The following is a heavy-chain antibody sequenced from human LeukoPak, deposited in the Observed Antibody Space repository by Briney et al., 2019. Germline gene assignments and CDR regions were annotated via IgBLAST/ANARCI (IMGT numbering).Heavy chain of an antibody. CDR3: ARGFLSPFDY. J-gene: IGHJ4*02. D-gene: IGHD3-10*01. Sequence: PSETLSLTCTVSGGSISSYYWSWIRQPPGKGLEWIGCIYYSGSTNYNPSLKSRVTISVDTSKNQFSLKLSSVTAADTAVYYCARGFLSPFDYWGQGTLVTVSS. V-gene: IGHV4-59*01. CDR2: IYYSGST. CDR1: GGSISSYY.